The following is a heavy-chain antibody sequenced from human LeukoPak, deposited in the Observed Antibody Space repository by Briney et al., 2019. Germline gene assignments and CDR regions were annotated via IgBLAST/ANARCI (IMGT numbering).Heavy chain of an antibody. CDR1: GGTFSSYS. V-gene: IGHV1-69*05. CDR3: ARVDRYHYYLDV. J-gene: IGHJ6*03. Sequence: GSSVKVSCKASGGTFSSYSITWVRQAPGQGLEWMGGIMPLFNTANYAQQFQGRVTITTDESTSTAYMELSSLRFEDTAMYYCARVDRYHYYLDVWSKGTTVTVSS. CDR2: IMPLFNTA.